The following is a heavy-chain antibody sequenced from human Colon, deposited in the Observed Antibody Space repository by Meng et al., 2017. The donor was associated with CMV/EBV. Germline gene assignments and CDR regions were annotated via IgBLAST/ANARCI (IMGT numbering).Heavy chain of an antibody. CDR3: ARDHSSYDILTGYYKVYFDY. V-gene: IGHV1-2*02. Sequence: ASVKVSCKASGYTFTGYYMHWVRQAPRQGLEWMGWINPNSGGTNYAQKFQGRVTMTRDTSISTAYMELSRLRSDDTAVYYCARDHSSYDILTGYYKVYFDYWGQGTLVTVSS. D-gene: IGHD3-9*01. CDR1: GYTFTGYY. CDR2: INPNSGGT. J-gene: IGHJ4*02.